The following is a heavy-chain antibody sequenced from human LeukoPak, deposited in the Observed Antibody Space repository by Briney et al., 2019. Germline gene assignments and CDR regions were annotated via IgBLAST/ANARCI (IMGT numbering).Heavy chain of an antibody. CDR3: ARDRPLIDCSGGSCLKVGWFDP. J-gene: IGHJ5*02. V-gene: IGHV4-59*01. D-gene: IGHD2-15*01. CDR1: GGSISSYY. Sequence: SETLSLTCTVSGGSISSYYRSWIRQPPGKGLEWIGYIYYSGSTNYNPSLKSRVTISVDTSKNQFSLKLSSVTAADTAVYYCARDRPLIDCSGGSCLKVGWFDPWGQGTLVTVSS. CDR2: IYYSGST.